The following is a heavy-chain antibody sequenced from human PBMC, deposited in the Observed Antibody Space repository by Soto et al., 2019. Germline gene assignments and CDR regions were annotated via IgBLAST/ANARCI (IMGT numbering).Heavy chain of an antibody. V-gene: IGHV4-59*01. CDR1: GGSISSYY. Sequence: ASETLSLTCTVSGGSISSYYWSWIRQPPGKGLEWIGYIYYSGSTNYNPSLKSRVTISVDTSKNQFSLKLSSVTAADTAVYYCARDSTSYYDFWSGYSKTPHYMDVWGKGTTVTVSS. D-gene: IGHD3-3*01. CDR2: IYYSGST. CDR3: ARDSTSYYDFWSGYSKTPHYMDV. J-gene: IGHJ6*03.